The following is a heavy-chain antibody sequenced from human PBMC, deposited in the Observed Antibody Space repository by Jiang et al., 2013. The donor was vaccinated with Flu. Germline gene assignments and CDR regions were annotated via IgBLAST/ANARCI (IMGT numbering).Heavy chain of an antibody. CDR2: TYYRSKWYN. Sequence: SSNSAAWNWIRQSPSRGLEWLGRTYYRSKWYNDYAVSVKSRITINPDTSKNQFSLQLNSVTPEDTAVYYCARAHFLTIFGVVTYYYYGMDVWGQGTTVTVSS. J-gene: IGHJ6*02. CDR3: ARAHFLTIFGVVTYYYYGMDV. V-gene: IGHV6-1*01. CDR1: SSNSAA. D-gene: IGHD3-3*01.